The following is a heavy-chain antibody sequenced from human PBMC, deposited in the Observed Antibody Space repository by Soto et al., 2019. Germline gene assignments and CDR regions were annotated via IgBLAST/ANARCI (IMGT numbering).Heavy chain of an antibody. J-gene: IGHJ4*02. V-gene: IGHV1-69*09. D-gene: IGHD6-25*01. CDR2: INPILDST. Sequence: QEQVVQSGPAMKEPGSSVKVSCRASGIMSSGYGFSWVRQAPGQGLEWVGMINPILDSTHYAQNLQGRVYLSVDTSRDTAYLEVTSLRREDTAIYFCATMKRARLDSWGRGTVVTVSS. CDR3: ATMKRARLDS. CDR1: GIMSSGYG.